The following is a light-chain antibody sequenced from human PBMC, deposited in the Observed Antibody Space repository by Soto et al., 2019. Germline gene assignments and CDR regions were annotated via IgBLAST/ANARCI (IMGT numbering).Light chain of an antibody. J-gene: IGKJ5*01. CDR2: GAS. V-gene: IGKV3-15*01. CDR1: QSVSSN. Sequence: EIVMTQSPAGLSVSRGERAALCCRASQSVSSNLAWYQQKPGQAPRLLIYGASTRATGIPARFSGSGSGTEFTLTISSLQSEDFAVYYCQQYNNWPPITFGQGTRLEI. CDR3: QQYNNWPPIT.